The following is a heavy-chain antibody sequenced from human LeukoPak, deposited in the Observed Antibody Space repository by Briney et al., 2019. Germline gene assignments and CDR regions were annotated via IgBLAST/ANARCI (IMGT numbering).Heavy chain of an antibody. Sequence: GGSLRLSCTASGFTFSSYAMSWVRQAPGKGLEWVSAISGSGGRTYYADSVKGRFTISRDNSKNTLYLQMNTLGADDTAVYYCAKDDTYSYDTSGYYYFDYWGQGALVTVSS. CDR1: GFTFSSYA. V-gene: IGHV3-23*01. J-gene: IGHJ4*02. D-gene: IGHD3-22*01. CDR3: AKDDTYSYDTSGYYYFDY. CDR2: ISGSGGRT.